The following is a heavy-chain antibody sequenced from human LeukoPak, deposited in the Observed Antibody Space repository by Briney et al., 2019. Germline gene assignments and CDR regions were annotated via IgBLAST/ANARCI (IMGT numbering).Heavy chain of an antibody. CDR3: ARARSPCYDSSGYRNWFDP. V-gene: IGHV1-69*13. J-gene: IGHJ5*02. D-gene: IGHD3-22*01. CDR2: IIPIFGTA. CDR1: GGTFSSYA. Sequence: SVKVPCKASGGTFSSYAISWVRQAPGQGLEWMGGIIPIFGTANYAQKFQGRVTITADESTSTAYMELSSLRSEDTAVYYCARARSPCYDSSGYRNWFDPWGQGTLVTVSS.